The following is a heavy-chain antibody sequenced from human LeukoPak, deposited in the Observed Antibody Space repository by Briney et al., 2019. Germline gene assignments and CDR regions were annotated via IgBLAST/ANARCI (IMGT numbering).Heavy chain of an antibody. J-gene: IGHJ5*02. Sequence: WASVKVSCKASGGTFSSYAISWVRQAPGQGLEWMGGIIPIFGTANYAQKFQGRVTITADESTSTAYMELSSLRSEDTAVYYCARAATMIVVVNWFDPWGQGTLVTVSS. CDR2: IIPIFGTA. V-gene: IGHV1-69*01. CDR3: ARAATMIVVVNWFDP. D-gene: IGHD3-22*01. CDR1: GGTFSSYA.